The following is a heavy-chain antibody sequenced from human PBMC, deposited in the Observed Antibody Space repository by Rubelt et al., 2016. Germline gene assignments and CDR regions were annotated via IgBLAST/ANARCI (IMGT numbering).Heavy chain of an antibody. CDR2: ISSNGGNT. CDR1: GFSFRSYS. V-gene: IGHV3-64*04. CDR3: ARDYSDAFDI. Sequence: VQLVESGGGLVKPGGSLRLSCAASGFSFRSYSMNWVRQAPGKGLEYVSAISSNGGNTYYADSVKGRFTISRDNSKNTLYLQMNSLRPEDTAVNSCARDYSDAFDIWGQGTMVTVSS. D-gene: IGHD4-11*01. J-gene: IGHJ3*02.